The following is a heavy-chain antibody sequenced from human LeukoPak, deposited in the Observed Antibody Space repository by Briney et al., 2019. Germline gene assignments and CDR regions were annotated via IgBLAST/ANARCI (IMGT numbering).Heavy chain of an antibody. V-gene: IGHV3-13*01. J-gene: IGHJ4*02. CDR3: ARAGAGWYYFDY. CDR2: IGVAGDT. CDR1: GFTFSSFD. D-gene: IGHD6-19*01. Sequence: GGSLRLSCAASGFTFSSFDMHRVRQATGKGLEWVSAIGVAGDTYYPGSVKGRFTISRENAKNSLDLQMNSLRAGDTAVYYCARAGAGWYYFDYWGQGTLVTVSS.